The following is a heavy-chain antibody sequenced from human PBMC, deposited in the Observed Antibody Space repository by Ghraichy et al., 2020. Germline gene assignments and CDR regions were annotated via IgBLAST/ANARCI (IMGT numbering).Heavy chain of an antibody. CDR2: INPNRGGT. CDR1: GYTFSAYY. CDR3: ARLLLPAADITVLDP. V-gene: IGHV1-2*02. J-gene: IGHJ5*02. D-gene: IGHD2-2*01. Sequence: ASVKVSCKASGYTFSAYYIYWVREAPGQGLEWMGWINPNRGGTKYAQNFQGRVTMNRDTSISTVNIEHSRLRFDDTAVYYCARLLLPAADITVLDPWGQGTQVTVSS.